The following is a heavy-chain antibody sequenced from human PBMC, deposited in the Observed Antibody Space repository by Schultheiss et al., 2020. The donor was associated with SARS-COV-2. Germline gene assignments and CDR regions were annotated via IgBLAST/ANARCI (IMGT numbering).Heavy chain of an antibody. CDR2: IWYDGSNK. D-gene: IGHD5-24*01. CDR1: GFTFSSYA. CDR3: ARGLQGHHAFDI. J-gene: IGHJ3*02. V-gene: IGHV3-33*08. Sequence: GESLKISCAASGFTFSSYAMHWVRQAPGKGLEWVAVIWYDGSNKYYADSVKGRFTISRDNSKNTLYLQMNSLRAEDTAVYYCARGLQGHHAFDIWGQGTVVTVSS.